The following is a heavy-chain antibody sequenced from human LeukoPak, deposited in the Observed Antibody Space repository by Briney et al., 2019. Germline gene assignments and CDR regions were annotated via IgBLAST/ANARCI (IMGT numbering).Heavy chain of an antibody. D-gene: IGHD6-6*01. CDR2: ISSSGSTI. J-gene: IGHJ6*03. V-gene: IGHV3-48*03. CDR3: ARARFYSSSTYYYYMDV. CDR1: GFTFSSYE. Sequence: PGGSLRLSCAASGFTFSSYEMNWVRQAPGKGLEWVSYISSSGSTIYYADSVKGRFTISRDNAKNSLYLQMNSLGAEDTAVYYCARARFYSSSTYYYYMDVWGKGTTVTVSS.